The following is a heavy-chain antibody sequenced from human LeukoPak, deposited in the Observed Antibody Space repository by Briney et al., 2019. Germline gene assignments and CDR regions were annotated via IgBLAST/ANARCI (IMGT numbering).Heavy chain of an antibody. CDR1: GYTFTGYY. D-gene: IGHD3-10*01. CDR2: INPNSGGT. Sequence: ASVKVSCKASGYTFTGYYMHWVRQAPGQGLEWMGWINPNSGGTNYAQKFQGRVTMTRDTSISTAYMELSRLRSDDTAVYYCARLTGSGSYYYYYYYMDVWGKGTTVTVSS. J-gene: IGHJ6*03. V-gene: IGHV1-2*02. CDR3: ARLTGSGSYYYYYYYMDV.